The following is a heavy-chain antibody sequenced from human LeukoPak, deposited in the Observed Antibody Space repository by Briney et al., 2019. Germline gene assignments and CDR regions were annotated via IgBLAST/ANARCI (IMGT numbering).Heavy chain of an antibody. D-gene: IGHD2-2*02. CDR1: GGSISSSNW. CDR2: IYHSGST. J-gene: IGHJ6*02. CDR3: ARRGIKGCSSTSCYNLYYYYGMDV. V-gene: IGHV4-4*02. Sequence: PSETLSLTCAVSGGSISSSNWWSWVRQPPGKGLEWIGEIYHSGSTNYNPSLKSRVTISVDKSKNQFSLKLSSVTAADTAVYYCARRGIKGCSSTSCYNLYYYYGMDVWGQGTTVTVSS.